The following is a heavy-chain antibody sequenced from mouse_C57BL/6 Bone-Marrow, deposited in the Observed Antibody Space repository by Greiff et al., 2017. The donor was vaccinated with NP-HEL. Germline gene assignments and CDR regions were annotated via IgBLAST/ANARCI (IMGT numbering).Heavy chain of an antibody. CDR1: GFNIKDDY. J-gene: IGHJ1*03. D-gene: IGHD2-4*01. CDR3: TTMIPPYWYFDV. Sequence: VQLKESGAELVRPGASVKLSCTASGFNIKDDYMHWVKQRPEQGLEWIGWIDPENGDTEYASKFQGKATITADTSSNTAYLQLSSLTSEDTAVYYCTTMIPPYWYFDVWGTGTTVTVSS. V-gene: IGHV14-4*01. CDR2: IDPENGDT.